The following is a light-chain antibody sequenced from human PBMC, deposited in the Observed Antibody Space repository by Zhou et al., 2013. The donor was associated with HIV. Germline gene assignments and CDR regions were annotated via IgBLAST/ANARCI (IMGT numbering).Light chain of an antibody. J-gene: IGKJ2*01. V-gene: IGKV3-15*01. Sequence: EIVMTQSPATLSVSPGERATLSCRASQSVSSNLAWYQQKPGQAPRLLIYGASTRATGIPARFSGSGSGTEFTLTISSLQSDDVGTYFCQQYDSLPFTFGQGTKLQI. CDR1: QSVSSN. CDR3: QQYDSLPFT. CDR2: GAS.